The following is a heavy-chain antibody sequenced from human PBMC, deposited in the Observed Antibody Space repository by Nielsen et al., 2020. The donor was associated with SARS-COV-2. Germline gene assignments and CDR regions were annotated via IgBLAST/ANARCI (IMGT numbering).Heavy chain of an antibody. D-gene: IGHD6-13*01. CDR1: GFTFSSYE. Sequence: GESLKISCAASGFTFSSYEMNWVRQAPGKGLEWVAIVSYDGTTKYNADSVKGRFIISRDNSKNTLYLHMNNLRAEDTAVYYCAKEVAAADSSDFDYWGQGTLVTVSS. CDR2: VSYDGTTK. J-gene: IGHJ4*02. V-gene: IGHV3-30*04. CDR3: AKEVAAADSSDFDY.